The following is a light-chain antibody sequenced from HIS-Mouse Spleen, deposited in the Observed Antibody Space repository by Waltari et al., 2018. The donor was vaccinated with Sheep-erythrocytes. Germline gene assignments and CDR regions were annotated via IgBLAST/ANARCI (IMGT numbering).Light chain of an antibody. J-gene: IGLJ3*02. V-gene: IGLV2-23*01. CDR3: CSYAGSSTPWV. Sequence: QSALTQPASVSGSPGQSITISCTGTSIACGSYNLVSWYQQHPGKAPKLMIYEGSKRPSGVSNRFSGSKSGNTASLTISGLQAEDEADYYCCSYAGSSTPWVFGGGTKLTVL. CDR1: SIACGSYNL. CDR2: EGS.